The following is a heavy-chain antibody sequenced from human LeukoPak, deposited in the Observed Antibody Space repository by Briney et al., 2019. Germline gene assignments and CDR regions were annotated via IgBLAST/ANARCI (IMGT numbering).Heavy chain of an antibody. CDR2: IYYSGST. V-gene: IGHV4-61*01. CDR1: GGSVSSGCYY. Sequence: SSETLSLACTVSGGSVSSGCYYWSWIRQPPGKGLEWIGYIYYSGSTNYNPSLKSRVTISVDTSKNQFSLKLSSVTAADTAVYYCARGRSSGTPHHWFHPWGRETLVTVSS. J-gene: IGHJ5*02. CDR3: ARGRSSGTPHHWFHP. D-gene: IGHD6-13*01.